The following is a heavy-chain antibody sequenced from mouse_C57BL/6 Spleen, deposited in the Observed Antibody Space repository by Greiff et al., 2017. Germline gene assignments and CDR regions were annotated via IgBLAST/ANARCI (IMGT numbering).Heavy chain of an antibody. J-gene: IGHJ2*01. V-gene: IGHV1-64*01. CDR1: GYTFTSYW. CDR3: ARSSAVAGYFDD. CDR2: IHPHSGST. D-gene: IGHD3-1*01. Sequence: VQLQESGAELVMPGASVKLSCKASGYTFTSYWMHWVKQRPGQGLEWIGMIHPHSGSTNYNEKFKSKATLTVAKSSSTAYMQLSSLTNEDAAVYDCARSSAVAGYFDDWGQGPTLTVSS.